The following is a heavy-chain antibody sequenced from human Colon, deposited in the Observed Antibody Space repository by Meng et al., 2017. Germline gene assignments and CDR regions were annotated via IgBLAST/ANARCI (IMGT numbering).Heavy chain of an antibody. CDR1: GFTFSRNS. Sequence: EVQLVESGGGLVKPGGSLRLSCAASGFTFSRNSMSWVRQAPGKGLEWVSSISGSSNFIYYADSVKGRFTTSRDTAENSLFLQMDSLRAEDTAVYYCARPSRRDGYNAIDYWGQGTLVTVSS. J-gene: IGHJ4*02. CDR3: ARPSRRDGYNAIDY. V-gene: IGHV3-21*01. D-gene: IGHD5-24*01. CDR2: ISGSSNFI.